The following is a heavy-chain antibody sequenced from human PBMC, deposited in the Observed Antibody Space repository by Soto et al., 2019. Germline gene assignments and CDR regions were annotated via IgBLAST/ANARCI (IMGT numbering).Heavy chain of an antibody. V-gene: IGHV3-23*01. CDR1: GFTVSSNY. CDR2: ISGSGGST. Sequence: SMRLSWAASGFTVSSNYMSWVRQAPGKGLEWVSAISGSGGSTYYADSVKGRFTISRDNSKNTVYLQMNSLRAEDTAVYYCAEALGSSPYNWFDPWGQGTLVTVSS. D-gene: IGHD6-6*01. CDR3: AEALGSSPYNWFDP. J-gene: IGHJ5*02.